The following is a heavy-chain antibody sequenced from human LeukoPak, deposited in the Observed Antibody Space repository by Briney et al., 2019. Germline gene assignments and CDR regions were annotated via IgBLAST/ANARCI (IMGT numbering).Heavy chain of an antibody. CDR3: ARGITISGSGTFDY. CDR2: INPNTGAT. CDR1: GYTFTYYY. J-gene: IGHJ4*02. V-gene: IGHV1-2*02. D-gene: IGHD6-6*01. Sequence: ASVKVSCKASGYTFTYYYMHWVRQAPGQGLEWMGWINPNTGATNYAQRLQGRVTMTRDTSISTAYMELSSLRSDDTAVYYCARGITISGSGTFDYWGQGTLVTVSS.